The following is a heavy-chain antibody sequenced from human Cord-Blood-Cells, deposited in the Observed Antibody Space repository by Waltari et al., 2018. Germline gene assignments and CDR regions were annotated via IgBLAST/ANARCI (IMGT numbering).Heavy chain of an antibody. D-gene: IGHD3-10*01. CDR1: GFTFSRYW. J-gene: IGHJ4*02. CDR3: ARDTWFGELFDY. CDR2: IKQDGSEK. Sequence: EVQLVESGGGLVQPGGSLRLSCAASGFTFSRYWMSWVRQAPGKGLEWVANIKQDGSEKYYVDSVKGRFTISRDNAKNSLYLQMNSLRAEDTAVYYCARDTWFGELFDYWGQGTLVTVSS. V-gene: IGHV3-7*01.